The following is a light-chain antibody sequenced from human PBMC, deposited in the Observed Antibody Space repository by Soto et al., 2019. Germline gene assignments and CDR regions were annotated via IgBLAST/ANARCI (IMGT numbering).Light chain of an antibody. Sequence: EIVMTQSPATLSVSPGERATLSCRASQSISSSLAWYQQKPGQAPRLLIYGASTRATGMPARFSGSGSGTEFTLTISSLQSEDFAVYYCQQYNNGPTYTSGQGTKLEIK. CDR2: GAS. CDR1: QSISSS. CDR3: QQYNNGPTYT. J-gene: IGKJ2*01. V-gene: IGKV3-15*01.